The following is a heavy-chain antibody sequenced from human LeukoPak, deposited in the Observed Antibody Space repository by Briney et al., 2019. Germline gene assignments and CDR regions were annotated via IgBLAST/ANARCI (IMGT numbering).Heavy chain of an antibody. CDR1: GGSVSSGSYY. CDR3: ARARYYYDSSGYYYFDY. Sequence: NSSETLSLTCTVSGGSVSSGSYYWSWIRQPPGKGLEWIGYIYYSGSTNYNPSLKSRVTISVDTSKNQFSLKLSSVTAADTAVYYCARARYYYDSSGYYYFDYWGQGTLVTVSS. V-gene: IGHV4-61*01. J-gene: IGHJ4*02. D-gene: IGHD3-22*01. CDR2: IYYSGST.